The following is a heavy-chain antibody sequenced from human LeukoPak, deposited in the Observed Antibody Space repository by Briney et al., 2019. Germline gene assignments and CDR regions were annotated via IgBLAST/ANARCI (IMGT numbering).Heavy chain of an antibody. Sequence: GGSLRLSCEVSGFPFTLYNMNWVRQAPGKGLEWVSYISSSGSTIYYADSVKGRFTISRDNAKNSLYLQMNSLRAEDTAVYYCARHRGWELLHSYHGAFDIWGQGTMVTVSS. D-gene: IGHD1-26*01. CDR3: ARHRGWELLHSYHGAFDI. CDR1: GFPFTLYN. CDR2: ISSSGSTI. V-gene: IGHV3-48*04. J-gene: IGHJ3*02.